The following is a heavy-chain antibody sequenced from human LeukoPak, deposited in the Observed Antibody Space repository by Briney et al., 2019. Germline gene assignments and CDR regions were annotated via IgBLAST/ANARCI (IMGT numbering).Heavy chain of an antibody. J-gene: IGHJ4*02. CDR2: IYGGGNI. CDR1: GFTVSSNY. V-gene: IGHV3-53*01. D-gene: IGHD5-24*01. Sequence: GGSLRLSCAASGFTVSSNYMNWVRQAPGKGLEWVSVIYGGGNIYYADSVKGRFTISRDNSKNTLYLQMNSLRAEDTAVYYCARGAGYSYPYYFDYWGQGTLVTVSS. CDR3: ARGAGYSYPYYFDY.